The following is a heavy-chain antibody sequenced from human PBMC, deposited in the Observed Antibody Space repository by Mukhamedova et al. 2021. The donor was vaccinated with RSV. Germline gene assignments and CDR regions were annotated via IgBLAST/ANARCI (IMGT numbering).Heavy chain of an antibody. CDR2: IYYSGST. D-gene: IGHD3-3*01. V-gene: IGHV4-59*08. CDR3: ARYDLGVVIHDAFDI. J-gene: IGHJ3*02. Sequence: GYIYYSGSTNYNPSLKSRVTISADTSKNQFSLKLSSVTAADTAVYYCARYDLGVVIHDAFDIWGQGTMVTVSS.